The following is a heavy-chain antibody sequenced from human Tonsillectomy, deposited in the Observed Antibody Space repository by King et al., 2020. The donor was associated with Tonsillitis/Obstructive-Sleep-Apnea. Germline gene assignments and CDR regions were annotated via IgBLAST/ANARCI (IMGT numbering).Heavy chain of an antibody. CDR2: ISGSGART. CDR1: GFTFSGYA. Sequence: VQLVESGGGLVQPGGSLRLSCAASGFTFSGYAMTWVRQAPGKGLEWVSGISGSGARTYYAESVKGRFTISRDNSKNTLYLQMNSLRAEDTALYYCAKDWRAPGFYYGMDVWGQGTTVIVSS. V-gene: IGHV3-23*04. D-gene: IGHD1-1*01. CDR3: AKDWRAPGFYYGMDV. J-gene: IGHJ6*02.